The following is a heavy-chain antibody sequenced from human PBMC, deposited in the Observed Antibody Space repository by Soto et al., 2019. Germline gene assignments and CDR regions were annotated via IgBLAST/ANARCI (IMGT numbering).Heavy chain of an antibody. J-gene: IGHJ4*02. CDR2: MNPDGSAI. CDR3: TYLHYDALTGSTWNYFDY. Sequence: LRLSCVVSGFTFSSSWMHWVRQGPGKGLVWVSRMNPDGSAINYADSVKGRFTTSRDNAKNILYLQMNTLKAEDTALYYCTYLHYDALTGSTWNYFDYWGQGTLVTVSS. CDR1: GFTFSSSW. V-gene: IGHV3-74*01. D-gene: IGHD3-9*01.